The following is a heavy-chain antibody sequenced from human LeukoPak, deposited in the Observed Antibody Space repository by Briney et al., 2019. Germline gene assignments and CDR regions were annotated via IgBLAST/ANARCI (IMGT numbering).Heavy chain of an antibody. CDR1: GDSVSGNY. CDR3: VRWTRNGGFDF. D-gene: IGHD7-27*01. V-gene: IGHV4-59*02. CDR2: IHYSGST. J-gene: IGHJ4*02. Sequence: PSETLSLTCTVSGDSVSGNYWSWIRQPPGKGLEWIGYIHYSGSTNYNPSLMRRVTISVDTSKNQLSLKLNSVTAADTAVYYCVRWTRNGGFDFWGQGILVIVSS.